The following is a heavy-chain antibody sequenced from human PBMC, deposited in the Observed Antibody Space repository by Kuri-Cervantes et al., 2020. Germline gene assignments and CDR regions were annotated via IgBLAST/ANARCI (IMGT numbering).Heavy chain of an antibody. D-gene: IGHD1-26*01. CDR2: IIPIFGTA. V-gene: IGHV1-69*05. CDR3: AADPPPAIVGATTIYYYYGMDV. J-gene: IGHJ6*02. CDR1: GGTFSSYA. Sequence: SVKVSCKASGGTFSSYAISWVRQAPGQGLEWMGGIIPIFGTANYAQKFQERVTITRDMSTSTAYMELSSLRSEDTAVYYCAADPPPAIVGATTIYYYYGMDVWGQGTTVTVSS.